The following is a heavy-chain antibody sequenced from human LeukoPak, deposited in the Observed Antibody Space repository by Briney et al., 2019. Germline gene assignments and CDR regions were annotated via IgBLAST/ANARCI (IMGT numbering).Heavy chain of an antibody. CDR3: ARTAAKRRQTDY. Sequence: SETLSLTCTVSGGSISSSSYYWGWIRQPPGKGLEWIGEINHSGSTNYNPSLKSRVTISVDTSKNQFSLKLSSVTAADTAVYYCARTAAKRRQTDYWGQGTLVTVSS. CDR2: INHSGST. CDR1: GGSISSSSYY. J-gene: IGHJ4*02. V-gene: IGHV4-39*07. D-gene: IGHD6-25*01.